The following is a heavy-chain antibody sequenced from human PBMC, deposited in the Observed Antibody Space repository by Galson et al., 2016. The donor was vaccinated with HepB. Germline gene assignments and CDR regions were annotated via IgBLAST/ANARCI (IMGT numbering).Heavy chain of an antibody. V-gene: IGHV3-7*01. CDR1: GYPFEKCW. D-gene: IGHD3-16*02. CDR3: AREGPRRISLAKTGFFDY. J-gene: IGHJ4*02. CDR2: IKQDGSEK. Sequence: SLRLSCAASGYPFEKCWLSWVRQAPGKGLEWVANIKQDGSEKYYGDSVKGRFTISRDNARNSVYLQMNDLRVDDTAIYYCAREGPRRISLAKTGFFDYWGRGSLVTVSS.